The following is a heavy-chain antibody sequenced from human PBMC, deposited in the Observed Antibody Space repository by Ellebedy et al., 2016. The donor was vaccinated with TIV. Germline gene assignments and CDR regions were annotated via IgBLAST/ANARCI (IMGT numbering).Heavy chain of an antibody. D-gene: IGHD6-25*01. CDR2: ISGRGDRT. J-gene: IGHJ4*02. Sequence: PGGSLRLSCAVSGFTLSSYGMTWVRQAPGKGLEGVSGISGRGDRTDYADSVKGRFTIFKDDAKNTLYLQMTSLRVEDTAVYYCATSASGGEVDYWGQGTLVTVSS. CDR1: GFTLSSYG. CDR3: ATSASGGEVDY. V-gene: IGHV3-23*01.